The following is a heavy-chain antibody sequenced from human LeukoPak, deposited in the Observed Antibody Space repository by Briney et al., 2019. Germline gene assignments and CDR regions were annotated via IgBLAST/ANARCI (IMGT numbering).Heavy chain of an antibody. CDR3: AKDGLMNDSSGYLFDY. V-gene: IGHV3-30*18. J-gene: IGHJ4*02. D-gene: IGHD3-22*01. CDR2: ISYDGSNK. CDR1: GFTFSSYC. Sequence: GGSLRLFCAASGFTFSSYCMHWVRQAPGKGLEWVAVISYDGSNKYYADSVKGRFTISRDNSKNTLYLQMNSLRAEDTAVYYCAKDGLMNDSSGYLFDYWGQGTLVTVSS.